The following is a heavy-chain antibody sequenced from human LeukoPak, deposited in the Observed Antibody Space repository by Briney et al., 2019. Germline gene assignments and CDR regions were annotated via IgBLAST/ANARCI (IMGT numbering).Heavy chain of an antibody. CDR3: ARVAPNYGGNSWFDY. J-gene: IGHJ4*02. CDR2: ISSSSSYI. V-gene: IGHV3-21*01. D-gene: IGHD4-23*01. CDR1: GFTFSSYS. Sequence: PGGSLRLSCAASGFTFSSYSMNWVRQAPGKGLEWVSSISSSSSYIYYADSVKGRFTISRDNAKNPLDLQMNSLRAEDTAVYYCARVAPNYGGNSWFDYWGQGTLVTVSS.